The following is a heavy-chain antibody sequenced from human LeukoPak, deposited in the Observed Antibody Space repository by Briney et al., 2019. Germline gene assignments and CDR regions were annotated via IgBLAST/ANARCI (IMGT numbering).Heavy chain of an antibody. J-gene: IGHJ2*01. D-gene: IGHD3-10*02. CDR3: ARELVSSGTGYFDL. CDR1: GFTFGNFG. V-gene: IGHV3-23*01. Sequence: PGGSLRLSCEASGFTFGNFGMTWVRQAPGKGLQWVSGITGSTTWTYYAASVKGRFTVSRDNSQNTLHLQMNSLRADDTAVYHCARELVSSGTGYFDLWGRGTLVTVSS. CDR2: ITGSTTWT.